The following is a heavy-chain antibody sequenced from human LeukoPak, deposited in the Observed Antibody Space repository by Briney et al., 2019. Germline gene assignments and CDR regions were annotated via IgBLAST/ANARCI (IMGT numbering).Heavy chain of an antibody. CDR3: AREGYYSGMDV. Sequence: GGSLRLSCAASGFTFSSYSMKWVRQAPGKGLEWVSFIGSSISYISYADSVKGRFTISRDNAKNSLYLQMNSLRAEYTAVYYCAREGYYSGMDVWDQGTTVTVSS. CDR2: IGSSISYI. V-gene: IGHV3-21*01. CDR1: GFTFSSYS. J-gene: IGHJ6*02.